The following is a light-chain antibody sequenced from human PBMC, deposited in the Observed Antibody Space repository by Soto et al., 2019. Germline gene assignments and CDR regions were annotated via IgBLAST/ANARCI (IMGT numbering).Light chain of an antibody. CDR1: QSVRSN. CDR3: QQYNNWRA. J-gene: IGKJ1*01. CDR2: GAS. V-gene: IGKV3-15*01. Sequence: EIVMTQSPATPSVSPGERATLSCRASQSVRSNLAWYQQKPGQAPRLLIYGASTRATGIPARFSGSGSGTEFTLTISSLQSEDFAVYYCQQYNNWRAFGQGTKVEIK.